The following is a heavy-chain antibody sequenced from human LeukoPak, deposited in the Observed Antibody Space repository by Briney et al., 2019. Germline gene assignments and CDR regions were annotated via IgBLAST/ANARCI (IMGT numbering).Heavy chain of an antibody. CDR2: FDPEDGET. CDR1: GYTFTGYY. D-gene: IGHD3-10*01. Sequence: ASVKVSCKASGYTFTGYYMHWVRQAPGQGLEWMGGFDPEDGETIYAQKFQGRVTMTEDTSTDTAYMELSSLRSEDTAVYYCATGSTPLYEWFGELLSYWGQGTLVTVSS. CDR3: ATGSTPLYEWFGELLSY. J-gene: IGHJ4*02. V-gene: IGHV1-24*01.